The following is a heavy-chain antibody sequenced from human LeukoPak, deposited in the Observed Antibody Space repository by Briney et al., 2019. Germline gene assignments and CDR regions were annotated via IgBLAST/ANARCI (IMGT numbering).Heavy chain of an antibody. J-gene: IGHJ3*01. Sequence: ASVKVSCKASGYIFTSYGISWVRQAPGQGLEWMGWISPYNGKTNYAQKFKGGVTMTTDTSTSTVYMGLRSLRSDDTAVYYCARDYYDSSGYSFDVFGFWGQGTMVTVSS. D-gene: IGHD3-22*01. CDR2: ISPYNGKT. V-gene: IGHV1-18*04. CDR3: ARDYYDSSGYSFDVFGF. CDR1: GYIFTSYG.